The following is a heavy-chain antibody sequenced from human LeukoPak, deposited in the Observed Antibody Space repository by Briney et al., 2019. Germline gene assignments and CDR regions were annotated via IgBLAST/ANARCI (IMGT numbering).Heavy chain of an antibody. CDR3: ASERPGYFDWLSSIYYMDV. D-gene: IGHD3-9*01. V-gene: IGHV4-39*01. Sequence: KPSETLSLTCTVSGGSISSSSYYWSWIRQPPGKGLEWIGSIYYSGSTYYNPSLKSRVTISVDTSKNQFSLKLSSVTAADTAVYYCASERPGYFDWLSSIYYMDVWGKGTTVTISS. J-gene: IGHJ6*03. CDR2: IYYSGST. CDR1: GGSISSSSYY.